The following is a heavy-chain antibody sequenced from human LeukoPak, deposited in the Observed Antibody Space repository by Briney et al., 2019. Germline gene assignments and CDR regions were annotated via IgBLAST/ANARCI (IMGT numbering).Heavy chain of an antibody. J-gene: IGHJ4*02. Sequence: GGSLRLSCAASGFTFSSYSMNWVRQAPGKGLEWVSSISSSSSYIYYADSVKGRFTISRDNAKNSLYLQMNSLRAEDTAMYYCARGTGGYVWGSYLYMDCWGQGTLVTVSS. D-gene: IGHD3-16*02. V-gene: IGHV3-21*01. CDR3: ARGTGGYVWGSYLYMDC. CDR2: ISSSSSYI. CDR1: GFTFSSYS.